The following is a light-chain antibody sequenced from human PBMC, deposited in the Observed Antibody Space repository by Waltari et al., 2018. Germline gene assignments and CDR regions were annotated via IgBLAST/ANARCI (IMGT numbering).Light chain of an antibody. Sequence: IHMTQSPSSLSASAGDRVTITCRASQSITTFLNWYQLKSGKAPKLLIYAASSLQSGVPSRFSGSGSGTDFTLTISSLQPEDFATYYCQQTYSTPYTFGQGTNLEIK. CDR1: QSITTF. V-gene: IGKV1-39*01. CDR2: AAS. J-gene: IGKJ2*01. CDR3: QQTYSTPYT.